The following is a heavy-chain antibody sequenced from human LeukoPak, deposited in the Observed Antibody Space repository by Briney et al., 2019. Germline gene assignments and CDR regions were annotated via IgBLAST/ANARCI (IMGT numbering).Heavy chain of an antibody. CDR1: GGTFSSYA. J-gene: IGHJ4*02. CDR2: IIPIFGTA. Sequence: ASVKVSCKASGGTFSSYAISWVRQAPGQGLEWMGGIIPIFGTANYAQKFQGRVTITTDESTSTAYMELSSLRSEDTAVYYCSRDLYSSSPFWGQGTLVTVSS. CDR3: SRDLYSSSPF. V-gene: IGHV1-69*05. D-gene: IGHD6-6*01.